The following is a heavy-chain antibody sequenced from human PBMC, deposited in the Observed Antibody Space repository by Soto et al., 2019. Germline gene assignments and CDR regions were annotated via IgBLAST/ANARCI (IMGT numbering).Heavy chain of an antibody. CDR2: ISGSGGST. V-gene: IGHV3-23*01. Sequence: EVQLLESGGGLVQPGGSLRLSCAASGFTFSSYAMSWVSQATVKGLEWVSAISGSGGSTYYADYVKGRFTIYRDNSKNTLYLQMNSLRAEDTAVYYCAKDRYCSGGSCYSSFDYWGQGTLVTVSS. D-gene: IGHD2-15*01. CDR1: GFTFSSYA. J-gene: IGHJ4*02. CDR3: AKDRYCSGGSCYSSFDY.